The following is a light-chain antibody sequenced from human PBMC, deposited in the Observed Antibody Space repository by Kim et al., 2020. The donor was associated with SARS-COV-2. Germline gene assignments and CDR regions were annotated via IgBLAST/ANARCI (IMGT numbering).Light chain of an antibody. V-gene: IGKV1-17*01. CDR1: QSIRNE. J-gene: IGKJ1*01. Sequence: ASVGGRVTITCRASQSIRNELGWYQQNPGKAPKLLIYAASSLQSGVPSRFSGSGSGTEFTLTISSLQPEDFATYYCLQHNSYPRAFGQGTKVDIK. CDR3: LQHNSYPRA. CDR2: AAS.